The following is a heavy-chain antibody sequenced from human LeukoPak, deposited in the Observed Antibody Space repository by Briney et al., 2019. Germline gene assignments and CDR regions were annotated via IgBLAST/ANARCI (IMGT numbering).Heavy chain of an antibody. D-gene: IGHD2-2*01. CDR2: ISSSRSYI. CDR1: GFTFSSYS. Sequence: GGSLRLSCAASGFTFSSYSMNWVRQAPGKGLEWVSSISSSRSYIYYADSVKGGFTISRDNAKNSLYMQMNSLRDEDTAVYYCARYCSSTSCYLADYWGQGTLVTVSS. V-gene: IGHV3-21*01. J-gene: IGHJ4*02. CDR3: ARYCSSTSCYLADY.